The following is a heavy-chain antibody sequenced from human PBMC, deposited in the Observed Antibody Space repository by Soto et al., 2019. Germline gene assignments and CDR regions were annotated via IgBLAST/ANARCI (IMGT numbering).Heavy chain of an antibody. D-gene: IGHD2-15*01. J-gene: IGHJ1*01. CDR1: GGSISMDY. Sequence: SETLSLTCTVSGGSISMDYWNWIRQPPGKGLEWIGYIYYSGSTKYNPSLKTRVIMSIDTSKNQFSLRLSSVTAADTAVYFCARHCSGGSCYSGAEYFQHWGQGILVTVSS. CDR3: ARHCSGGSCYSGAEYFQH. CDR2: IYYSGST. V-gene: IGHV4-59*08.